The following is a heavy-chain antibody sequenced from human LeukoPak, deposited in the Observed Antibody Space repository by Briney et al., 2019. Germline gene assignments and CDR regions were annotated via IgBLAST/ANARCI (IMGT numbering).Heavy chain of an antibody. D-gene: IGHD6-13*01. CDR2: IKSETDGGTT. J-gene: IGHJ4*02. V-gene: IGHV3-15*07. CDR3: TRRSSAAGRQYFDY. Sequence: GRSLRLSCAASGFTFGSAWMNWVRQAPGKGLEWVGRIKSETDGGTTDYAAPVKGTSTISRDDSENTLYLQMNSLKTEDTAVYYCTRRSSAAGRQYFDYWGQGTLVTVSS. CDR1: GFTFGSAW.